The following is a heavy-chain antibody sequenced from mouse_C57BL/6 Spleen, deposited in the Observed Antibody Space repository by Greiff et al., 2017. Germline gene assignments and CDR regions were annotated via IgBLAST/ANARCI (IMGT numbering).Heavy chain of an antibody. D-gene: IGHD2-1*01. Sequence: EVQLQQSGPELVKPGASVKISCKASGYTFTDYYMNWVKQSHGKSLEWIGDINPNNGGTSYNQKFKGKATLTVDKSSSTAYMQLSSLTSEDSAVYYCAREGDYGNFFDYWGQGTTLTVSS. J-gene: IGHJ2*01. CDR3: AREGDYGNFFDY. CDR2: INPNNGGT. CDR1: GYTFTDYY. V-gene: IGHV1-26*01.